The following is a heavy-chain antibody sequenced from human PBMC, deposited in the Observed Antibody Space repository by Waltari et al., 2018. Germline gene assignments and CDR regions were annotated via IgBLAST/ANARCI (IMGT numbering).Heavy chain of an antibody. V-gene: IGHV3-53*01. CDR2: VNSGGST. CDR1: GVAVSSNH. Sequence: VQLVESGGGLIQQGGALRGSWAASGVAVSSNHMRWSRQAPGKGLKWGTVVNSGGSTYYADSVKGRFTISRDNSKNTLYLQMNSLRAEDTAVYYCARDKWELNYFDYWGQGTLVTVSS. CDR3: ARDKWELNYFDY. J-gene: IGHJ4*02. D-gene: IGHD1-26*01.